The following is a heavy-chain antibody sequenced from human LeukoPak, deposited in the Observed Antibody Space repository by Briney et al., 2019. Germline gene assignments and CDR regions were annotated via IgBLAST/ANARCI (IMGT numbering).Heavy chain of an antibody. CDR3: ARDPREVYYGMDV. V-gene: IGHV1-2*02. CDR2: INPNSGGT. J-gene: IGHJ6*02. CDR1: GYTFTGYY. Sequence: GASVKVCCKASGYTFTGYYMHWVRQAPGQGLEWMGWINPNSGGTHYAQKFQGRVTMTRDTSISTAYMELSRLRSDDTAVYYCARDPREVYYGMDVWGQGTTVTVSS.